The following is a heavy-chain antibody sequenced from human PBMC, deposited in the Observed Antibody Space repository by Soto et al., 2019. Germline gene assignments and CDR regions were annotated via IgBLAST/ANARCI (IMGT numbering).Heavy chain of an antibody. CDR2: ISASGGSK. CDR1: GLTFSNYA. CDR3: AKDATYIIVTLDY. J-gene: IGHJ4*02. Sequence: GGSLRLSCAATGLTFSNYALSWVRQAPGKGLEWVSAISASGGSKYYADSVKGRFTISRDNSKNTLYLQMNSLRAEDTAVYYCAKDATYIIVTLDYWGQGTLVTVSS. V-gene: IGHV3-23*01. D-gene: IGHD2-2*01.